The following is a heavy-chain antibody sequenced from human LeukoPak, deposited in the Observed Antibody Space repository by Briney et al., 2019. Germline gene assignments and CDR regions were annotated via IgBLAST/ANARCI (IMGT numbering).Heavy chain of an antibody. V-gene: IGHV1-8*01. Sequence: ASVKVSCKASGYTFTSYDINWVRQATGQGLEWMGWMNPNSGNTGYAQKFQGRVTMTRNTSISTAYMELSNLRSEDTAVYFCARGGRGGSGSYYNEIGYWGQGTLVTVSS. CDR3: ARGGRGGSGSYYNEIGY. D-gene: IGHD3-10*01. CDR2: MNPNSGNT. J-gene: IGHJ4*02. CDR1: GYTFTSYD.